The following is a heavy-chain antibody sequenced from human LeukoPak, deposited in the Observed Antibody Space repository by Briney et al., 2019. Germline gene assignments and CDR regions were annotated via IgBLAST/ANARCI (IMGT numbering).Heavy chain of an antibody. D-gene: IGHD3-22*01. V-gene: IGHV4-34*01. CDR3: ASLHDSSGYYFDY. J-gene: IGHJ4*02. CDR1: GGSFSGYY. CDR2: INHGGST. Sequence: SETLSLTCAVYGGSFSGYYWSWIRQPPGKGLEWIGEINHGGSTNYNPSLKSRVTISVDTSKNQFSLKLSSVTAADTAVYYCASLHDSSGYYFDYWGQGTLVTVSS.